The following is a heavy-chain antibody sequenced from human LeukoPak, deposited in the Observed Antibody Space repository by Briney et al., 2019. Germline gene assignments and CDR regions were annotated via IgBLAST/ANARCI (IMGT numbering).Heavy chain of an antibody. Sequence: SVKVSCKASGGTFSSYTITWVRQAPGQVLEWVGGIMPLFNTANYAQQFQGRVTMTTDESTSTAYLELRSLRFEDTAMYYCARVDRSHFYLDVWGKRTTVTVSS. CDR1: GGTFSSYT. CDR3: ARVDRSHFYLDV. J-gene: IGHJ6*03. CDR2: IMPLFNTA. V-gene: IGHV1-69*05.